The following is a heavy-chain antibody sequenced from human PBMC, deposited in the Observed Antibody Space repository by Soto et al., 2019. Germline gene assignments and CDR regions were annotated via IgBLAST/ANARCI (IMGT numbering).Heavy chain of an antibody. CDR1: GYTFTSYA. Sequence: GASVKVSCKASGYTFTSYAMHWVRQAPGQRLEWMGWINAGNGNTKYSQKFQGRVTITRDTSASTAYMELSSLRSEDTAVYYCARDSMTTVNTDDYYYLDVWGKGTTVTVSS. D-gene: IGHD4-17*01. J-gene: IGHJ6*03. V-gene: IGHV1-3*01. CDR3: ARDSMTTVNTDDYYYLDV. CDR2: INAGNGNT.